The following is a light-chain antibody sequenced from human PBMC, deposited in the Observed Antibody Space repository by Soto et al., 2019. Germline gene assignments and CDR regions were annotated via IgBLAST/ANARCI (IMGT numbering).Light chain of an antibody. J-gene: IGLJ3*02. Sequence: QTVVTQEPSFSVSPGRTVTLTCGLNSGSVSTNFYPSWYQQTPGHPPRTLIYRTNTRSSGVPDRFSGSILGNKAALTITGAQADDESDYYCALYVGNGIWVFGGGTKLTVL. CDR1: SGSVSTNFY. CDR3: ALYVGNGIWV. CDR2: RTN. V-gene: IGLV8-61*01.